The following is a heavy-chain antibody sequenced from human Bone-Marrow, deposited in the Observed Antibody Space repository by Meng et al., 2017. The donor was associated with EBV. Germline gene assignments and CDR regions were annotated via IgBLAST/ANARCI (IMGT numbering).Heavy chain of an antibody. J-gene: IGHJ5*02. Sequence: QGELVQCGSVVKKPGASVKVACKASGYTFTSYAMKWVRQAPGQGLEWMGWINTNTGNPTYAQGFTGRFVFSLDTSVSTAYLQISSLKAEDTAVYYCARARVLLWEGWFDPWGQGTLVTVSS. CDR2: INTNTGNP. CDR1: GYTFTSYA. D-gene: IGHD2-15*01. CDR3: ARARVLLWEGWFDP. V-gene: IGHV7-4-1*02.